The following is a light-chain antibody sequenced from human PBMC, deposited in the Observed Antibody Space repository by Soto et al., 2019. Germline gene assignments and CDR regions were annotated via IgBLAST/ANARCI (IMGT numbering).Light chain of an antibody. CDR3: QQYDNSPQT. J-gene: IGKJ1*01. CDR1: QSVSSSY. Sequence: EIVLTQSPGTLSLSPGERATLSCRASQSVSSSYLAWYQQKPGQAPRLLIYGASSRATGIPDRFSGSGSGTDFTLTISRLEPVDFAVYYCQQYDNSPQTFGQGTKVEIK. CDR2: GAS. V-gene: IGKV3-20*01.